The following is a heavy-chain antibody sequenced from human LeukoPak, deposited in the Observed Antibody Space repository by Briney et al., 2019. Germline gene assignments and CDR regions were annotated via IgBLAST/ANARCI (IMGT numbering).Heavy chain of an antibody. J-gene: IGHJ4*02. CDR1: GGTFSSYA. D-gene: IGHD6-13*01. Sequence: ASVKVSCKASGGTFSSYAISWVRQAPGQGLEWMGGIIPIFGTANYAQKFQGRVTITADKSTSTAYMELSSLRSEDTAVYYCAHVGIAAATYYFDYWGQGTLVTVSS. CDR3: AHVGIAAATYYFDY. V-gene: IGHV1-69*06. CDR2: IIPIFGTA.